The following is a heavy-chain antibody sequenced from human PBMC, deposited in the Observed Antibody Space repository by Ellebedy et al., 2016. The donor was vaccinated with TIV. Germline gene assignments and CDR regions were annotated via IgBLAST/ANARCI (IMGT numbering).Heavy chain of an antibody. CDR3: ARGDYDYVWGSYRYTGLDY. J-gene: IGHJ4*02. CDR2: IYYSGST. Sequence: MPSETLSLTCAVYGGSFSGYYWSWIRQPPGKGLEWIGYIYYSGSTNYNPSLKSRVTISVDTSKNQFSLKLSSVTAADTAVYYCARGDYDYVWGSYRYTGLDYWGQGTLVTVSS. V-gene: IGHV4-59*08. CDR1: GGSFSGYY. D-gene: IGHD3-16*02.